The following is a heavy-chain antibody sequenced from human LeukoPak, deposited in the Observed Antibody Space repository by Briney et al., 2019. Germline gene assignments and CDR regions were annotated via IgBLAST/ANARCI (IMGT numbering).Heavy chain of an antibody. J-gene: IGHJ4*02. CDR3: ARGYGGNAFDY. CDR1: GYTFTSYY. V-gene: IGHV1-46*01. Sequence: VSVKVSCKASGYTFTSYYMHWVRQAPGQGLEWMGIINPSGGSTSYAQKFQGRVTMTRDMSTSTVYMELSSLRSEDTAVYYCARGYGGNAFDYWGQGTLVTVSS. CDR2: INPSGGST. D-gene: IGHD4-23*01.